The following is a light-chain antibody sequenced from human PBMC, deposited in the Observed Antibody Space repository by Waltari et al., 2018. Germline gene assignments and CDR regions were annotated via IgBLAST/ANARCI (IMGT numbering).Light chain of an antibody. V-gene: IGLV8-61*01. CDR2: KAN. CDR1: YGSLSTTSY. Sequence: QTVVTQEPSLSVSPGGTVTCTCALSYGSLSTTSYATWYQQTPGQPARTLGYKANGRYSGVSVRLSGSPLGNRAALIIPEDQADDESDYYCALYMGSGIWVFGGGTRLTIL. J-gene: IGLJ3*02. CDR3: ALYMGSGIWV.